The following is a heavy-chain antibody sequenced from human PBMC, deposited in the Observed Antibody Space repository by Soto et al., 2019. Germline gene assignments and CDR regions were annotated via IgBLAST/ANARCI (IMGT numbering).Heavy chain of an antibody. CDR2: ISWNSGSI. Sequence: GGSLRLSCAASGFTFDDYAMHWVRQAPGKGLEWVSGISWNSGSIGYADAVTGRFNTSRNNDKNSLYLQMNSLRAEDTASYYCAKDGNIVVVQAAYGQEYYMDVWGKGTTVTVSS. CDR1: GFTFDDYA. D-gene: IGHD2-2*01. CDR3: AKDGNIVVVQAAYGQEYYMDV. J-gene: IGHJ6*03. V-gene: IGHV3-9*01.